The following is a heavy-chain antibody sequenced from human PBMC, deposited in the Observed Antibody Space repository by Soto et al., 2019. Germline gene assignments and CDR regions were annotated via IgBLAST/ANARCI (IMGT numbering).Heavy chain of an antibody. CDR2: VYHNGGP. Sequence: QVQLQESGPGLVKPSGTLSLTCAVSDGFISSSNYWSWVRQPPGKGLEWIGQVYHNGGPSYNPSLRSRVTMSIDKYKNQFSLNLSAVTAADTAVYFFVRHGSRMFDYWSQGLLVTVSS. CDR1: DGFISSSNY. V-gene: IGHV4-4*02. J-gene: IGHJ4*02. CDR3: VRHGSRMFDY. D-gene: IGHD3-22*01.